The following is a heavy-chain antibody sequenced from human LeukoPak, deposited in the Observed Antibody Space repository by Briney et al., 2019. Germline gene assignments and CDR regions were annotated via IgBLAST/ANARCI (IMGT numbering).Heavy chain of an antibody. D-gene: IGHD6-13*01. CDR1: GYTFTTYY. J-gene: IGHJ4*02. V-gene: IGHV1-46*01. CDR3: ARDWRQLAFDF. Sequence: ASVKVSCKASGYTFTTYYIHWVRQAPGQGLEWMGIINPSGGSTTYAQKFQGRVTMTRDTSTSTVYMELSSQRSEDTAVYYCARDWRQLAFDFWGQGTLVTVSS. CDR2: INPSGGST.